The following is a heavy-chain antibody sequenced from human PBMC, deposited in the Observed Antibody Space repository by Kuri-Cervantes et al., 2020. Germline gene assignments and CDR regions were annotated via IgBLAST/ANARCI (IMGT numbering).Heavy chain of an antibody. CDR1: GYTFTGYY. CDR3: ARENGKSYAYSLDY. V-gene: IGHV1-2*02. J-gene: IGHJ4*02. D-gene: IGHD5-18*01. CDR2: INPNSGGT. Sequence: ASVKVSCKASGYTFTGYYMHWVRQAPGQGLEWMGWINPNSGGTNYAQKFQGRVTMTRDTSISTAYMELSRLRSDDTAVYYCARENGKSYAYSLDYWGQGTLVTVSS.